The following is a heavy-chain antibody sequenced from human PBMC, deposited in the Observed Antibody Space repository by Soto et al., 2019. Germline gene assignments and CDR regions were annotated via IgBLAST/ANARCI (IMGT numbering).Heavy chain of an antibody. D-gene: IGHD2-15*01. V-gene: IGHV3-7*03. CDR2: IKQDGSQK. Sequence: XGSLRLSCAACGFSFSSYWMSWVRQAPGKGLQWVANIKQDGSQKYYVDSVKGRFTIYRDNAKNSLYLQMNSLRAEDTAIYYCARPYCSGGSCYNWFDHWGQGPLVTVSS. CDR3: ARPYCSGGSCYNWFDH. CDR1: GFSFSSYW. J-gene: IGHJ5*02.